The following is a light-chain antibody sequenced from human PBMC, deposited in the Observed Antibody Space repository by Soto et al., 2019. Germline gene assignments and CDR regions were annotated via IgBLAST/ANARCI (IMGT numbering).Light chain of an antibody. CDR2: GAS. CDR3: HQYRSSPFT. V-gene: IGKV3-20*01. Sequence: VVLTQSPATLSLSPGERATLSCRANQPVSANYLAWYQQKPGQAPRLLIYGASSRATGIPDRFSSSGPGSAFTLTLISLDPEDFAMLYSHQYRSSPFTFGPGTKVDIK. CDR1: QPVSANY. J-gene: IGKJ3*01.